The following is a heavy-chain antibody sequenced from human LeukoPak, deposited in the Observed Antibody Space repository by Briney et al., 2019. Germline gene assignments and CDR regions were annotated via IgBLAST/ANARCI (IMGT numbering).Heavy chain of an antibody. D-gene: IGHD1-26*01. CDR1: GGTFSSYA. J-gene: IGHJ4*02. CDR2: IIPIFGTA. V-gene: IGHV1-69*13. Sequence: SVKVSCKASGGTFSSYAISWVRQAPGQGLEWMGGIIPIFGTANYAQKFQGRVTITADESTSTAYMELSSLRSEDTAVYYCARAGDSGSYGSDYWGQGTLVTVSS. CDR3: ARAGDSGSYGSDY.